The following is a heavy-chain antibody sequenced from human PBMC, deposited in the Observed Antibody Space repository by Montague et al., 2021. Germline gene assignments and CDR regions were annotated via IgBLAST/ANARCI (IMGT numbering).Heavy chain of an antibody. J-gene: IGHJ4*02. V-gene: IGHV3-66*01. CDR1: GLTVRSNY. Sequence: SLRLSCAASGLTVRSNYMSWVRQAPGKGLEWVSIIYSDNSTYYADSVKGRFTIFRDNSKNTLCLQINSLRAEDTAVFYCARGGRQLSFDYWGQGTLVTVSS. CDR2: IYSDNST. CDR3: ARGGRQLSFDY. D-gene: IGHD6-13*01.